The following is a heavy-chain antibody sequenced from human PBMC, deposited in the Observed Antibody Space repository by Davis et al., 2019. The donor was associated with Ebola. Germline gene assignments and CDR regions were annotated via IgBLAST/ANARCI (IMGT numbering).Heavy chain of an antibody. CDR1: GFTFSSFT. CDR3: TTWLVNHFDH. D-gene: IGHD6-19*01. CDR2: ISDGGTNT. Sequence: GESLKISCAASGFTFSSFTMNWVRQAPGKRLEWVSTISDGGTNTHYADSVKGRFTISRDDSKNTVYLQMNTLRAEDTAVYYCTTWLVNHFDHWGQGTLVTVSS. J-gene: IGHJ4*02. V-gene: IGHV3-23*01.